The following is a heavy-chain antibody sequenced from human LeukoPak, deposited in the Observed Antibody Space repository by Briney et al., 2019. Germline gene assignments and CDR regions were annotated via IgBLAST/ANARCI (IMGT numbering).Heavy chain of an antibody. CDR3: AKDRARYYYDSSGFSH. CDR1: GFTFSSYA. J-gene: IGHJ4*02. Sequence: GGSLRLSCAASGFTFSSYAMSWVRQAPGKGLEWVSAISGSGGSTYYADSVKGRFTISRDNSKNTLYLQMNSLRAEDTAVYYCAKDRARYYYDSSGFSHWGQGTLVTVSS. V-gene: IGHV3-23*01. D-gene: IGHD3-22*01. CDR2: ISGSGGST.